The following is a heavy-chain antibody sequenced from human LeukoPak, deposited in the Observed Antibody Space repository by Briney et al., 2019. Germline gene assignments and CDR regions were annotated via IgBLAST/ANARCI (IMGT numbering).Heavy chain of an antibody. CDR1: GFTFDDYA. V-gene: IGHV3-43*02. CDR3: AKGRFLEWLPDY. J-gene: IGHJ4*02. Sequence: GGSLRLPCAASGFTFDDYAMHWVRQAPGKGLEWVSLISGDGGSTYYADSVKGRFTISRDNSKNSLYLQMNSLRTEDTALYYCAKGRFLEWLPDYWGQGTQVTVSS. CDR2: ISGDGGST. D-gene: IGHD3-3*01.